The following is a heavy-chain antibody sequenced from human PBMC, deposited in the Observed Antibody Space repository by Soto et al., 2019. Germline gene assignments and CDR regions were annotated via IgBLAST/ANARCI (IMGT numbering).Heavy chain of an antibody. V-gene: IGHV3-21*01. CDR1: GFTFSSYS. J-gene: IGHJ4*02. CDR2: ISSSSSYI. CDR3: AREPYCSGGSCYGDY. Sequence: GGSLRLSCAASGFTFSSYSMNWVRQAPGKGLEWVSSISSSSSYIYYADSVKGRFTISRDNAKNSLYLQMNSLRAEDTAVYYCAREPYCSGGSCYGDYWGQGTLVTVS. D-gene: IGHD2-15*01.